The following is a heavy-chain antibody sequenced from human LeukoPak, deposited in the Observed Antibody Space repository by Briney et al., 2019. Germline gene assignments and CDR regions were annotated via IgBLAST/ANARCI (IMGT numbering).Heavy chain of an antibody. CDR1: GYTFSHYS. V-gene: IGHV3-21*01. J-gene: IGHJ3*02. Sequence: PGGSLRLSCAASGYTFSHYSVNWVRQAPGKGLEWVSSISSTSDYIYYADSVKGRLTISRDNTKSSLYLQMNSLRAEDTAVYYCVSGNDPDSTWENYRLDAFDIWGQGTTVIVSS. CDR2: ISSTSDYI. CDR3: VSGNDPDSTWENYRLDAFDI. D-gene: IGHD3-16*02.